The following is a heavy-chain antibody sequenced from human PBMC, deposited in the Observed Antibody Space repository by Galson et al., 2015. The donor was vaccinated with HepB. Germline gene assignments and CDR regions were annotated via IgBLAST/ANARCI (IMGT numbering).Heavy chain of an antibody. V-gene: IGHV3-23*01. CDR3: AKGGSSGSHPIYSAMHV. CDR2: TSGSGGHT. Sequence: SLRLSCAASGFTFSSYAMSWARQAPGKELEWVSSTSGSGGHTYYADPVKGRFTISRDNSKNTLYLQMNSLRAEDTAIYYCAKGGSSGSHPIYSAMHVGGQGTTVTVSS. J-gene: IGHJ6*02. D-gene: IGHD6-19*01. CDR1: GFTFSSYA.